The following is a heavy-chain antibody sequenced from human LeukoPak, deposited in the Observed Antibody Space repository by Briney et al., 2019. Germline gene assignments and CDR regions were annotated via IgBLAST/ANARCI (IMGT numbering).Heavy chain of an antibody. CDR1: GLTFSSHW. D-gene: IGHD3-9*01. Sequence: GGPLRLSCAASGLTFSSHWMHWVRQAPGKGLEWVAVISYDGSNKYYADSVKGRFTISRDNSKNTLYLQMNSLRAEDTAVYYCAKTKYYDILTGYSRHNYFDYWGQGTLVTVSS. CDR2: ISYDGSNK. V-gene: IGHV3-30*18. CDR3: AKTKYYDILTGYSRHNYFDY. J-gene: IGHJ4*02.